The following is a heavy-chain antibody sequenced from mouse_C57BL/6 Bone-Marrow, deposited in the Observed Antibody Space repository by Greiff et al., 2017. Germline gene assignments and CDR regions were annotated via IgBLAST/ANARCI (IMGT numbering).Heavy chain of an antibody. CDR2: IYPGGGYT. CDR1: GYTFTNSW. D-gene: IGHD2-4*01. J-gene: IGHJ2*01. Sequence: LQESGAELVRPGTSVKMSCKASGYTFTNSWLGWAKQRPGHGLEWIGDIYPGGGYTNYNEKFKGKATLTADKSSSTAYMQFSSLTSEDSTIYYCARRLRRGSFGYWGQGTTLTVSS. V-gene: IGHV1-63*01. CDR3: ARRLRRGSFGY.